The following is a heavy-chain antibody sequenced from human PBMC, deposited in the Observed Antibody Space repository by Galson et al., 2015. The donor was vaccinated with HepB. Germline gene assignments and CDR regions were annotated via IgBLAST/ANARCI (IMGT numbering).Heavy chain of an antibody. V-gene: IGHV3-23*01. D-gene: IGHD3-9*01. CDR1: GFTFDNYV. CDR2: IGGGGNSR. CDR3: GKRTTGYIDL. J-gene: IGHJ5*02. Sequence: SLRLSCAASGFTFDNYVMTWVRQPPGRGLEWVSAIGGGGNSRDYADSVKGRFTISRDNSKSTLFLQMNSLRVDDTAIYYCGKRTTGYIDLWGQGTLVTVSS.